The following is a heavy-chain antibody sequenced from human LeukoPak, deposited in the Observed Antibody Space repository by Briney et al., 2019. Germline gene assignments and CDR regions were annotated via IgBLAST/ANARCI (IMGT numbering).Heavy chain of an antibody. Sequence: PGGSLRLSCAASGFTFSSYGMHWVRQAPGKGLEWVAVISYDGSNKYYADSVKGRFTISRDNSKNTLYLQMNSLRAEDTAVYYCAKDQRPYYYHYGMDVWGQGTTVTVSS. J-gene: IGHJ6*02. CDR3: AKDQRPYYYHYGMDV. CDR1: GFTFSSYG. CDR2: ISYDGSNK. V-gene: IGHV3-30*18.